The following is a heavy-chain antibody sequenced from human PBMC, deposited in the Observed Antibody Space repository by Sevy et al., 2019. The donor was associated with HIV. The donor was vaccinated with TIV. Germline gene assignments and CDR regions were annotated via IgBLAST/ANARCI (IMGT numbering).Heavy chain of an antibody. D-gene: IGHD3-3*01. CDR2: IGSDGVST. V-gene: IGHV3-64D*06. CDR3: VKDPDYNFWRGDYGMDV. CDR1: GFSFSNSA. J-gene: IGHJ6*02. Sequence: GGSLRLSCSGSGFSFSNSAMNWVRQTPGKGLKYVSAIGSDGVSTYYTDSVRGGFTISRDNSKNTLYLQMSSLRVEDTAVYYCVKDPDYNFWRGDYGMDVWGQGTTVTVSS.